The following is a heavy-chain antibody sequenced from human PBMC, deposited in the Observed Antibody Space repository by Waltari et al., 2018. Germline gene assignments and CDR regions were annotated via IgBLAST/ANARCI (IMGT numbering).Heavy chain of an antibody. CDR1: GDRVSTNRAA. Sequence: QVQLQQSGPGLVTPSQTLSLTCAISGDRVSTNRAAWNWIGQSPSRGLEWLGRTYYRSTWVNDYAVSVKSRIIISPDTSKNQFSLQLNSVTPEDTAVYYCARETYYDFWKSHYYFDFWGQGILVTVSS. V-gene: IGHV6-1*01. CDR3: ARETYYDFWKSHYYFDF. CDR2: TYYRSTWVN. D-gene: IGHD3-3*01. J-gene: IGHJ4*02.